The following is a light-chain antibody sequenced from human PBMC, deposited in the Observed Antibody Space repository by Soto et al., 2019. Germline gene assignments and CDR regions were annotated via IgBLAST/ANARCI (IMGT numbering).Light chain of an antibody. CDR3: QQYNNWPPDRT. CDR1: QSVGSN. J-gene: IGKJ1*01. Sequence: EIVMTQSPATLSVSPGERATLSCRASQSVGSNLAWYQQKPGQAPRLLIYGASTRATGIPARFSGSGSGTEFTLTIGSLQYEDFAIYFCQQYNNWPPDRTFGQGTKVEIK. V-gene: IGKV3-15*01. CDR2: GAS.